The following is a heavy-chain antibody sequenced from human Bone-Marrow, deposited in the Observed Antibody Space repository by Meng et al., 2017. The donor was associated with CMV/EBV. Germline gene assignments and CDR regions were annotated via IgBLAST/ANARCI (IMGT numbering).Heavy chain of an antibody. CDR2: IYYSGST. CDR3: AREGNSSSSGLVY. D-gene: IGHD6-6*01. CDR1: GGSISSSSYY. J-gene: IGHJ4*02. V-gene: IGHV4-39*02. Sequence: SETLSLTCTVSGGSISSSSYYWGWIRQPPGKGLEWIGSIYYSGSTYYNPSLKSRVTISVDTSKNQFSLKLSSVTAADTAVYYCAREGNSSSSGLVYWGQGTLVTVSS.